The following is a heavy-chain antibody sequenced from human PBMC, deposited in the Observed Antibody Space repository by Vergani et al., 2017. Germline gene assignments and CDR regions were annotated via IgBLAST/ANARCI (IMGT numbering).Heavy chain of an antibody. CDR1: GGSISSSSYY. J-gene: IGHJ3*02. CDR3: ARPNCGGDCYDAFDI. V-gene: IGHV4-39*07. D-gene: IGHD2-21*01. Sequence: QLQLQESGPGLVKPSETLSLTCTVSGGSISSSSYYWGWIRQPPGKGLEWMGRIDPSDSYTNYSPSFQGHVTISADKSISTAYLQWSSLKASDTAMYYCARPNCGGDCYDAFDIWGQGTMVTVSS. CDR2: IDPSDSYT.